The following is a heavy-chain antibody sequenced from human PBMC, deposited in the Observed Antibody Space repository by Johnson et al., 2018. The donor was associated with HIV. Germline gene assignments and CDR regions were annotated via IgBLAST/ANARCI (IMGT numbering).Heavy chain of an antibody. J-gene: IGHJ3*02. V-gene: IGHV3-30*03. CDR2: ISYDGGSK. CDR3: AREKIRAFDI. CDR1: GFTFSDFY. Sequence: QVQLVESGGDLVKPGGSLRLSCTASGFTFSDFYMSWIRQAPGKGLEWVAIISYDGGSKYYADSVKGRFTISRDNSKNTLYLQMNSLRAEDTAVYYCAREKIRAFDIWGQGTMVTVSS.